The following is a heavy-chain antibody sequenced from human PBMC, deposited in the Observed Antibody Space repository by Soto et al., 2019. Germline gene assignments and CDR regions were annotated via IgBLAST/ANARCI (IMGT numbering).Heavy chain of an antibody. J-gene: IGHJ3*01. D-gene: IGHD3-10*02. CDR2: ISGSGDTT. CDR1: GFIFRTHA. CDR3: AKDGGTYYDVPFAFDL. V-gene: IGHV3-23*01. Sequence: RGGSLRLSCAASGFIFRTHAMSWVRKTPGKGLERVSVISGSGDTTYYADSVKGRFTISRDNSKNTLSLHMNSLRAEDTALYYCAKDGGTYYDVPFAFDLWGQGTMVTVSS.